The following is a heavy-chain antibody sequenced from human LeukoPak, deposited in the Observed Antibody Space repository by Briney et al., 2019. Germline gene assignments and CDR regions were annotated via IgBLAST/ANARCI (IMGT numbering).Heavy chain of an antibody. CDR1: GGSFSGYY. Sequence: SETLSLTCAVYGGSFSGYYWSWIRQPPGKGLEWIGEINHSGSTNYNPSLKSRVTISVDTSKNQFSLKLCSVTAADTAVYYCASRRDYYDSSGYYTFDYWGQGTLVTVSS. D-gene: IGHD3-22*01. J-gene: IGHJ4*02. V-gene: IGHV4-34*01. CDR3: ASRRDYYDSSGYYTFDY. CDR2: INHSGST.